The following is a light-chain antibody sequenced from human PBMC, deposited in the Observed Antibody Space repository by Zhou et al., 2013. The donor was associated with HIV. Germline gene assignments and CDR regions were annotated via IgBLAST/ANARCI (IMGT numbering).Light chain of an antibody. V-gene: IGKV1-39*01. CDR3: QQSYNTPRT. CDR1: QTISTY. J-gene: IGKJ1*01. Sequence: DIQMTQSPSSLSASVGDRVTITCRASQTISTYLNWYRQKPGKVPELLIYAASTLQSGVPSRFSGSGSGIDFTLTISGLQPEDFAIYYCQQSYNTPRTFGQGTKVEI. CDR2: AAS.